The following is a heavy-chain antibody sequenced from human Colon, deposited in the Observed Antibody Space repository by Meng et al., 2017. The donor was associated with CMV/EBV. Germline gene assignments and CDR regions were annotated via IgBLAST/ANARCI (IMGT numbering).Heavy chain of an antibody. Sequence: GESLKISCTASGFTFSTYDFHWVRQPTGEGLEWVSSIGTVGDTYSIGSVKGRFIISREDAKNSVYLQMNGLRDGDTGLYYCARARSPTPFDYWGQGALVTVSS. J-gene: IGHJ4*02. CDR1: GFTFSTYD. V-gene: IGHV3-13*01. CDR2: IGTVGDT. CDR3: ARARSPTPFDY.